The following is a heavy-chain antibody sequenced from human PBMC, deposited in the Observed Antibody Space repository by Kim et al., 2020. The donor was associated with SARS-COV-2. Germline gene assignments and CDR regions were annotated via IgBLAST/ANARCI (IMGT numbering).Heavy chain of an antibody. D-gene: IGHD6-13*01. CDR2: IIPIFGTA. J-gene: IGHJ6*03. V-gene: IGHV1-69*13. CDR3: ARDGWMRQQLDDYYYYMDV. CDR1: GGTFSSYA. Sequence: SVKVSCKASGGTFSSYAISWVRQAPGQGLEWMGGIIPIFGTANYAQKFQGRVTITADESTSTAYMELSSLRSEDTAVYYCARDGWMRQQLDDYYYYMDVWGKGTTVTVSS.